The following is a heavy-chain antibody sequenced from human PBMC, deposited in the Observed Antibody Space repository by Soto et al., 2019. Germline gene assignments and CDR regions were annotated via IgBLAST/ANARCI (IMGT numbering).Heavy chain of an antibody. Sequence: SETLSLTCTVSGVSISSGGYYWSWIRQHPGKGLEWIGYIYYSGSTYYNPSLKSRVTISVDTSKNQFSLKLSSVTAADTAVYYCARRALGGFWFDPWGQGTLVTVSS. CDR1: GVSISSGGYY. D-gene: IGHD3-16*01. CDR3: ARRALGGFWFDP. J-gene: IGHJ5*02. V-gene: IGHV4-31*03. CDR2: IYYSGST.